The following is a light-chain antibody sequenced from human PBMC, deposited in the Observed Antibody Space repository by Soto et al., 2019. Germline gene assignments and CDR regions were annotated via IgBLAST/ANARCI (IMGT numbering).Light chain of an antibody. CDR3: QQADSFPIS. J-gene: IGKJ4*01. CDR1: QSIYKW. Sequence: DIQMTQSPSSVYASIGDRVTISCRASQSIYKWLVWYQQKPGKAPKLLIYAASSLQSWVPSRFSGSGYGTDFTLTISSLQPEDFATYYCQQADSFPISFGVGTNVEI. V-gene: IGKV1-12*01. CDR2: AAS.